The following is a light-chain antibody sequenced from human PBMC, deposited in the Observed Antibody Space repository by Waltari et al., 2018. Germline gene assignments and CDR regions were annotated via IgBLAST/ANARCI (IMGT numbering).Light chain of an antibody. J-gene: IGLJ2*01. Sequence: QSVVPQPPSASGAPGQRVTLSCSGSSSNGGGHPITWYQQLPGTAPKVVMYDIDRRPSGVPDRFSGSRSGTTASLTISGLQSEDEADYYCSVWDDSLSGPVFGGGTKLTVL. CDR1: SSNGGGHP. CDR3: SVWDDSLSGPV. V-gene: IGLV1-44*01. CDR2: DID.